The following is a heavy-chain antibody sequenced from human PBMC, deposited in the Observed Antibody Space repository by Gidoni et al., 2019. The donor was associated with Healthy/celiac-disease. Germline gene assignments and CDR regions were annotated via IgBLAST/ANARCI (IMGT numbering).Heavy chain of an antibody. CDR2: INPSGGST. V-gene: IGHV1-46*01. D-gene: IGHD4-17*01. CDR1: GYTFTRYY. CDR3: ARAVGDYGDYGHFDY. J-gene: IGHJ4*02. Sequence: QVQLVQSGAEVTKPGASVKVSCTASGYTFTRYYMHWVRQAPGQGREWMGIINPSGGSTSYAQKCQGRVTMTRDTSTSTVYMERSSLRSEDTAVYYCARAVGDYGDYGHFDYWGQRTLVTVSS.